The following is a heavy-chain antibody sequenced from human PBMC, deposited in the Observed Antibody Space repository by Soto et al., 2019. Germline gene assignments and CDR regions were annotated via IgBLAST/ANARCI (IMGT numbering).Heavy chain of an antibody. D-gene: IGHD3-22*01. CDR2: IYHSGST. CDR1: GGSISSGGYS. Sequence: SETLSLTCAVAGGSISSGGYSWSWIRQPLGKGLEWIGYIYHSGSTFYNPSLKSRVTISVDRSKNQFSLKLSSVTAADTAVYYCARADHYDSDAFDIWGQGTMVTVSS. J-gene: IGHJ3*02. V-gene: IGHV4-30-2*01. CDR3: ARADHYDSDAFDI.